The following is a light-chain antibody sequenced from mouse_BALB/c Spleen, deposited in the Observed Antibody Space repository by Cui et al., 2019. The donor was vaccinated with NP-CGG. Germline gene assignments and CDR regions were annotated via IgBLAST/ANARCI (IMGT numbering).Light chain of an antibody. CDR3: SLWYSNHWV. CDR1: TGAVTTSNY. CDR2: GTN. J-gene: IGLJ1*01. V-gene: IGLV1*01. Sequence: VVSHESALTTSPGETVTLTCRSSTGAVTTSNYANWVQEKPDHLFTGLIGGTNNRVPGVPARFSGSLIGDKAALTITGAQTEDEAIYFCSLWYSNHWVFGGGTKLTVL.